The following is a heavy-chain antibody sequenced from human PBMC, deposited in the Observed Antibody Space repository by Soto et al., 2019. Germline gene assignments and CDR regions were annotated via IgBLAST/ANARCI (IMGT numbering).Heavy chain of an antibody. J-gene: IGHJ4*02. CDR2: ITDTGGDA. Sequence: LRLSCVASGLTFGSRAMSWARQSPGERLEWVSTITDTGGDAKYADSVRGRFAISRDNSKNTLYLQMSALRAEDSAIYFCVRGSKDSCAGSRIFAFWGRGTLVTVSS. V-gene: IGHV3-23*01. CDR1: GLTFGSRA. D-gene: IGHD3-10*01. CDR3: VRGSKDSCAGSRIFAF.